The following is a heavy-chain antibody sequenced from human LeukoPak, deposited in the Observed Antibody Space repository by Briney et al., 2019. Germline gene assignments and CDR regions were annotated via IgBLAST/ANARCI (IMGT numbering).Heavy chain of an antibody. CDR1: GFTFSSYS. CDR2: ISSSSSYI. V-gene: IGHV3-21*01. D-gene: IGHD6-13*01. J-gene: IGHJ3*02. Sequence: GGSLRLSCAASGFTFSSYSMNWVRQAPGRGLEWVSSISSSSSYIYYADSVKGRFTISRDNAKNSLYLQMNSLRAEDTAVYYCARDGGYSSSWYDAFDIWGQGTMVTVSS. CDR3: ARDGGYSSSWYDAFDI.